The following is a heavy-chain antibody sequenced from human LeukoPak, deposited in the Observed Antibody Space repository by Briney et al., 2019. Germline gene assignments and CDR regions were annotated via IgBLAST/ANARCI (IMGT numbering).Heavy chain of an antibody. D-gene: IGHD2-2*01. CDR2: IQQDGSEK. Sequence: GGSLRLSCAASRFTFNSYWMSWVRQAPGKGLEWVANIQQDGSEKYYVDSVKGRFTISRDNAKNSLYLQMNSLRAEDTAVYYCARDARVVLDYWGQGTLVTVSS. CDR3: ARDARVVLDY. CDR1: RFTFNSYW. V-gene: IGHV3-7*01. J-gene: IGHJ4*02.